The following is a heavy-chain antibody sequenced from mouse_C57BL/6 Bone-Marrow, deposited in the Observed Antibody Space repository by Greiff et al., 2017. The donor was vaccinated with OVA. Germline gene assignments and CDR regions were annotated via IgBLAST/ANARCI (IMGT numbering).Heavy chain of an antibody. CDR1: GYTFTSYW. J-gene: IGHJ4*01. CDR2: IDPSDSYT. D-gene: IGHD2-3*01. CDR3: ARSVYDGYYRRAMDY. V-gene: IGHV1-59*01. Sequence: QVQLQQPGAELVRPGTSVKLSCKASGYTFTSYWMHWVKQRPGPGLEWIGVIDPSDSYTKYNQKFKGKATLTVDTSSSTAYMQLSSLTSEDSAVYYCARSVYDGYYRRAMDYWGQGTSVTVSS.